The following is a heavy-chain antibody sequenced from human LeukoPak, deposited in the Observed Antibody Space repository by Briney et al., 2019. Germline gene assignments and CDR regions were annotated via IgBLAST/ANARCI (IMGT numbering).Heavy chain of an antibody. CDR1: GGSISSYY. V-gene: IGHV4-4*07. Sequence: SETLSLTCTVSGGSISSYYWSWIRQPPGKGLEWIGRIYTSGSTNYNPSLKSRVTMSVDTSKNQFSLKLSSVTAADTAVYYCARSEILRFLEWPPFDPWGQGTLVTVSS. J-gene: IGHJ5*02. CDR3: ARSEILRFLEWPPFDP. CDR2: IYTSGST. D-gene: IGHD3-3*01.